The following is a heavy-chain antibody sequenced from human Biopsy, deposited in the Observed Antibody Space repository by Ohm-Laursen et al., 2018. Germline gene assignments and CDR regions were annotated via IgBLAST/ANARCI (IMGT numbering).Heavy chain of an antibody. V-gene: IGHV3-74*01. CDR2: INRDESST. Sequence: SLRLSCSASGFTFSTYWMHWVRQAPGKGLVWVSRINRDESSTSYADFVKGRFTISRDNAKNTLYLQMNSLRAEDTAVYYCARGGAGGGDYWGQGTLVIVSS. CDR3: ARGGAGGGDY. D-gene: IGHD2-15*01. CDR1: GFTFSTYW. J-gene: IGHJ4*02.